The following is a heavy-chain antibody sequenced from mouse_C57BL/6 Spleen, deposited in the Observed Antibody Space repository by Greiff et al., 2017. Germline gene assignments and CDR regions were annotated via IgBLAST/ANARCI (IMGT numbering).Heavy chain of an antibody. D-gene: IGHD2-14*01. V-gene: IGHV1-18*01. CDR2: INPNNGGT. Sequence: VQLKQSGPELVKPGASVKIPCKASGYTFTDYNMDWVKQSHGQSLEWIGEINPNNGGTIYNQKFKGKATLTVDKSSSTAYMELRSLTSEDAAVYYCARKGVRRGFAYWGQGTLVTVSA. J-gene: IGHJ3*01. CDR1: GYTFTDYN. CDR3: ARKGVRRGFAY.